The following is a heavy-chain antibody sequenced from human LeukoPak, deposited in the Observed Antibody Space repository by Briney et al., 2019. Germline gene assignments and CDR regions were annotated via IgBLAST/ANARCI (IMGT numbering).Heavy chain of an antibody. CDR3: TRGYCSGDNCLPKPFDY. CDR2: INSDGSST. D-gene: IGHD2-15*01. V-gene: IGHV3-74*03. Sequence: GGSLRLSCAASGFTFSSYWMHWVRQAPGKGLVWVSRINSDGSSTTYADSVKGRFTISRDNAKNTLYLQMNSLRAEDTAVYYCTRGYCSGDNCLPKPFDYWGQGTLVTVSS. CDR1: GFTFSSYW. J-gene: IGHJ4*02.